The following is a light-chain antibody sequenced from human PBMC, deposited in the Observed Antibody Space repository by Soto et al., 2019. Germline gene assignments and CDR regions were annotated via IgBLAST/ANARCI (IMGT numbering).Light chain of an antibody. CDR2: ETS. CDR3: QQYGSYPLT. Sequence: EVVLTQSPGALSLSPGERATLSCRASHSVDSSYFAWYQQRPGQAPRLLIYETSSRATGIPDRVSGSGSGTDFTLTVSRLEPEDFAVYFCQQYGSYPLTFGGGTKVEIK. V-gene: IGKV3-20*01. CDR1: HSVDSSY. J-gene: IGKJ4*01.